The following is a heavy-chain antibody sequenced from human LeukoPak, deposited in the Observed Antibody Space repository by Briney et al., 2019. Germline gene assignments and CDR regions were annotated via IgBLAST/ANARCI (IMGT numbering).Heavy chain of an antibody. J-gene: IGHJ4*02. CDR1: GYTFTSYD. CDR2: MNPNSGSR. CDR3: ARGRSTGYPYYFEY. D-gene: IGHD5-12*01. V-gene: IGHV1-8*03. Sequence: ASVKVSCKASGYTFTSYDINWVRQATGQGLEWMGWMNPNSGSRGYAQKFQGRVTITRNTSISTAYMELSGLRSEDTAGYYCARGRSTGYPYYFEYWGQGTLVTVSS.